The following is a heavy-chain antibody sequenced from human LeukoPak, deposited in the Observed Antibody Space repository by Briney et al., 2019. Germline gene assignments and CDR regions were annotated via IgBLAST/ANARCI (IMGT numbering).Heavy chain of an antibody. J-gene: IGHJ3*02. CDR2: ISSSGSTI. Sequence: PGGSLRLSCAASGFTFSDYYMSWIRQAPGKGLGWVSYISSSGSTIYYADSVKGRFTISRDNAKNSLYLQMNSLRAEDTAVYYCARDGYGDYVHDAFDIWGQGTMVTVSS. D-gene: IGHD4-17*01. CDR3: ARDGYGDYVHDAFDI. V-gene: IGHV3-11*04. CDR1: GFTFSDYY.